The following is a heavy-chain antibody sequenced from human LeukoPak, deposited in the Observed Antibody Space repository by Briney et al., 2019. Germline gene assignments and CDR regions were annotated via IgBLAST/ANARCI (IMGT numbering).Heavy chain of an antibody. CDR3: ARLAGLTNYYYYGMDV. J-gene: IGHJ6*02. CDR1: GFTFSNYA. CDR2: ISYDGSNK. Sequence: PGGSLRLSCAASGFTFSNYAMHWVRQAPGKGLEWVAAISYDGSNKYYADSVKGRFTISRDNAKNSLYLQMNSLRAEDTAVHYCARLAGLTNYYYYGMDVWGQGTTVTVSS. V-gene: IGHV3-30-3*01. D-gene: IGHD6-19*01.